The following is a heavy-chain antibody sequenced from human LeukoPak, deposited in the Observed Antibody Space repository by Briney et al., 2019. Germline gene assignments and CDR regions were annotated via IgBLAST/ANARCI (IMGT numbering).Heavy chain of an antibody. V-gene: IGHV4-59*01. CDR3: ARRRNYSFD. CDR2: IFHSGST. CDR1: GGSISSYY. Sequence: SETLSLTCTASGGSISSYYRNWIRQPPGKGLEWIGYIFHSGSTNYNPSLKSRVTMSVDTSKNQFSLNLSSVTAADTAVYYCARRRNYSFDWGQGTLVTVSS. D-gene: IGHD1-7*01. J-gene: IGHJ4*02.